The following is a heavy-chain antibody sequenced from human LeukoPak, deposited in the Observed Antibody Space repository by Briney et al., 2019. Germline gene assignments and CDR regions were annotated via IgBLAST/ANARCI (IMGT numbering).Heavy chain of an antibody. V-gene: IGHV3-74*01. Sequence: GSLRLSCAASGFTFSNYWMHWVRQAPGKGLVWVSRIKGDGSGTSYADSVKGRFTISRDNTKNTLYLQMNSLRAEDTAVFHCVRDYHYGMDVWGQGTTVTVSS. D-gene: IGHD3-16*02. CDR2: IKGDGSGT. CDR1: GFTFSNYW. CDR3: VRDYHYGMDV. J-gene: IGHJ6*02.